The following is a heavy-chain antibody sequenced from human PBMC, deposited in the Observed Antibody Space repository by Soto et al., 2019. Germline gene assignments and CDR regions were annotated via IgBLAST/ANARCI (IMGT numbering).Heavy chain of an antibody. CDR2: IIPIFGTA. J-gene: IGHJ6*02. CDR3: ARGVALRVQAATGGGMDV. Sequence: QVQLVQSGAEVKKPGSSVKVSCKASGGTFSSYAISWVRQAPGQGLEWMGGIIPIFGTANYAQKIQGRFTINATESQCSGNMELKSLRSEDRDVYYCARGVALRVQAATGGGMDVWGQGTTVTVSS. V-gene: IGHV1-69*12. CDR1: GGTFSSYA. D-gene: IGHD2-2*01.